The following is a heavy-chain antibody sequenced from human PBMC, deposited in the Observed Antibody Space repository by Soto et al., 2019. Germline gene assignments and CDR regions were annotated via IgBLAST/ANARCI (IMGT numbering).Heavy chain of an antibody. CDR3: ARERRVVGGYSSSWYDYFDY. V-gene: IGHV4-34*01. J-gene: IGHJ4*02. CDR2: INHSGST. CDR1: GGSFSAYY. D-gene: IGHD6-13*01. Sequence: QVQLQQWGAGLLKPSETLSLTCAVYGGSFSAYYWSWIRQPPGKGLEWIGEINHSGSTNYNPSLKSRVTISLDTSKSHFSLKLTSVTAADTAIYYCARERRVVGGYSSSWYDYFDYWGQGTPVTVSS.